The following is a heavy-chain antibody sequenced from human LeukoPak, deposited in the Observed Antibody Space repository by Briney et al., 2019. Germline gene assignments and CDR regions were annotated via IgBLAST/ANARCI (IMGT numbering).Heavy chain of an antibody. CDR1: GFTFSSYG. Sequence: GRSLRLSCAASGFTFSSYGMHWVRQAPGKGLEWVAVISYDGSNKYYADSVKGRFTISRDNSKNTLYLQMNSLRAEDTAVYYCAKAVSCSGGSCYGALDYWGQGTLVTVSS. D-gene: IGHD2-15*01. CDR2: ISYDGSNK. V-gene: IGHV3-30*18. J-gene: IGHJ4*02. CDR3: AKAVSCSGGSCYGALDY.